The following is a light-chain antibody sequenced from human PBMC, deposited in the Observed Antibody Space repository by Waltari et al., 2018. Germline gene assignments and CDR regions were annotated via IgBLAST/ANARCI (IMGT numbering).Light chain of an antibody. CDR3: LQDNEFPLT. Sequence: AIQMTQSPSSVSASVGDRVTITCRASQDVGSDLAWYQQKPGTAPKVLIYGASNLERGTPVRFSGSGSSTEFTLTISSLQPDDFATYYCLQDNEFPLTFGGGTVVDIK. V-gene: IGKV1-6*01. J-gene: IGKJ4*01. CDR2: GAS. CDR1: QDVGSD.